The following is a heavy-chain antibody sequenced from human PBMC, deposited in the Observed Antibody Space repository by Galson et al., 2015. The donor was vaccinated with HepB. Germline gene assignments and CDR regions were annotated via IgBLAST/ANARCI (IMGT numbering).Heavy chain of an antibody. CDR1: GFTFSDYY. D-gene: IGHD3-22*01. CDR3: AGATYYYDSSGYYHYFDY. CDR2: ISSSGSTI. J-gene: IGHJ4*02. Sequence: SLRLSCAASGFTFSDYYMSWIRQAPGKGLEWVSYISSSGSTIYYADSVKGRFTISRDNAKNSLYLQMNSLRAADTAVYYCAGATYYYDSSGYYHYFDYWGQGTLVTVSS. V-gene: IGHV3-11*01.